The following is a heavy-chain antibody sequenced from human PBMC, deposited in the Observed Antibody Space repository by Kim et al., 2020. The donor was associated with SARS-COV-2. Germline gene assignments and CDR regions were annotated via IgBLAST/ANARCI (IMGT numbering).Heavy chain of an antibody. CDR3: AKDIERYSTYYYYGMDV. CDR2: ISWNSGSI. V-gene: IGHV3-9*01. Sequence: GGSLRLSCAASGFTFDYYAMHWVRQAPGKGLEWVSGISWNSGSIAYADSMKGRFTISRDNAKNSLYLQMNSLRAEDTALYYCAKDIERYSTYYYYGMDVWGEGTTDTVPS. CDR1: GFTFDYYA. D-gene: IGHD2-15*01. J-gene: IGHJ6*04.